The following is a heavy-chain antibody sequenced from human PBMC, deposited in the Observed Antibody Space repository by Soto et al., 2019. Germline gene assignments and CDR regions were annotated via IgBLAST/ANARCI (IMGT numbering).Heavy chain of an antibody. V-gene: IGHV4-34*01. Sequence: SENLSLTCAVYGGSFSGYYWSWIRQPPGKGLEWIGEINHSGSTNYNPSLKSRVTISVDTSKNQFSLKLSSVTAADTAVYYCARRNSVNSSSWAYRGQGXLVPV. CDR3: ARRNSVNSSSWAY. D-gene: IGHD6-13*01. CDR2: INHSGST. CDR1: GGSFSGYY. J-gene: IGHJ4*02.